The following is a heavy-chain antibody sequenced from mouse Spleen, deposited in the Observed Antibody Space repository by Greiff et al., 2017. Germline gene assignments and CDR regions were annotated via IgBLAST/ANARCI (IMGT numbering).Heavy chain of an antibody. J-gene: IGHJ2*01. Sequence: DVMLVESGGGLVKPGGSLKLSCAASGFTFSSYAMSWVRQTPEKRLEWVATISSGGSYTYYPDSVKGRFTISRDNAKNTLYLQMSSLRSEDTAMYYCARHGITTVVVDYWGQGTTLTVSS. CDR1: GFTFSSYA. CDR3: ARHGITTVVVDY. CDR2: ISSGGSYT. V-gene: IGHV5-9-1*01. D-gene: IGHD1-1*01.